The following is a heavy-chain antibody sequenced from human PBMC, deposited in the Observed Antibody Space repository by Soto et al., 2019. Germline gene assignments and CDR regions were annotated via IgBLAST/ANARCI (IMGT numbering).Heavy chain of an antibody. D-gene: IGHD3-22*01. J-gene: IGHJ4*02. CDR3: ARQDNSGYFFFDY. CDR1: GYSFSTYW. Sequence: PGESLKISCKGSGYSFSTYWIGWVRQMPGKGLEWMGIIYPGDSDIRYSPSFQGQVTISADKSISTAYLQWSSLKASDTAIYYCARQDNSGYFFFDYWGQGTVVTVSS. CDR2: IYPGDSDI. V-gene: IGHV5-51*01.